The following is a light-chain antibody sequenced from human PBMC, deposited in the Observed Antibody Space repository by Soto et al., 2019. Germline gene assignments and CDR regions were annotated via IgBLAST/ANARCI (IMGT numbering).Light chain of an antibody. CDR1: QSVTTNY. J-gene: IGKJ2*03. CDR3: QQYGNSPRYS. Sequence: EIVLTQSPGTLSLSLGERATLSCRASQSVTTNYFAWYQQKPGQAPRLLIYGTSNRATGIPDRFSGSGSGTYFTLTISRLEPEDFEVYYCQQYGNSPRYSFGQGTKVEIK. CDR2: GTS. V-gene: IGKV3-20*01.